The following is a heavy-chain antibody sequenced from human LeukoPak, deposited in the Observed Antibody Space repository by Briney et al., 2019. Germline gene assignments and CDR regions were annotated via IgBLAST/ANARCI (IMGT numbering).Heavy chain of an antibody. V-gene: IGHV3-33*01. CDR1: GFTFRNYG. J-gene: IGHJ4*02. CDR3: AREYSSSWCHFGY. D-gene: IGHD2-2*01. CDR2: IWYDGSEK. Sequence: GGSLRLSCAASGFTFRNYGMHWVRQAPGKGLEWVGVIWYDGSEKYYADSVKGRFTISRDNSKNTLYLQMNSLRFEDTAVYYCAREYSSSWCHFGYWGQGTLVTVSP.